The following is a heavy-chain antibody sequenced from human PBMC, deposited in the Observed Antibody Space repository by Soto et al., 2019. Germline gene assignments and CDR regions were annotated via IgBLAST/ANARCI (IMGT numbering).Heavy chain of an antibody. CDR2: IDPSDSYT. CDR3: ARVSGYSPPFDY. J-gene: IGHJ4*02. D-gene: IGHD3-16*02. CDR1: GYSFTSYW. V-gene: IGHV5-10-1*01. Sequence: GESLKISCKGSGYSFTSYWISWVRQMPGKGLEWMGRIDPSDSYTNYSPSFQGHVTISADKSISTAYLQWSSLRSEDTAVYYCARVSGYSPPFDYWGQGTLVTVSS.